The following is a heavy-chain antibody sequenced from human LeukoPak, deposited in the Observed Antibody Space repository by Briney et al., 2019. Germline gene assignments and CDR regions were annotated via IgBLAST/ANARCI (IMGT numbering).Heavy chain of an antibody. CDR1: GGSISSGSYY. Sequence: SETLSLTCTVSGGSISSGSYYWSWIRQPAGKGLEWIGRIYTSGSTNYNPSLKSRVTISVDTSKNQFSLKLSSVTAADTAVYYCARDDGYAAEHYAFDIWGQGTMVTVSS. D-gene: IGHD3-3*02. CDR3: ARDDGYAAEHYAFDI. J-gene: IGHJ3*02. CDR2: IYTSGST. V-gene: IGHV4-61*02.